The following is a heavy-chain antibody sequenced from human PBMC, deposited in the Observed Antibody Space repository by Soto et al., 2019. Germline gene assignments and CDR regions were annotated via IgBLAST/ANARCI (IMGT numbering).Heavy chain of an antibody. D-gene: IGHD2-15*01. J-gene: IGHJ6*02. CDR2: IIPIFGTP. CDR3: ARGGLSPGSCGGGGCHSDYYYGLDV. CDR1: GGTLNNYA. Sequence: QVLLVQSGAEVKKPGSLMKVSCKASGGTLNNYAISWVRQAPGQGLEWMGGIIPIFGTPNYALKFQGRVTINADESTNTVYMELSSLRAEDTALYFCARGGLSPGSCGGGGCHSDYYYGLDVWGQGTSVTVSS. V-gene: IGHV1-69*01.